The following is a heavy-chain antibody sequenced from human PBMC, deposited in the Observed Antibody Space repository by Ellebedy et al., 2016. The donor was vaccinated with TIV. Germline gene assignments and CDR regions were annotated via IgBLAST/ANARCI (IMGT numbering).Heavy chain of an antibody. CDR3: AREQDGSSAWFPS. Sequence: AASVKVSCKASGGTFSNLAFSWVRQAPGHGLEWMGTIIPFFGTTNCAQTLQGRVAMTADESTSTVYMELSSLRYEDAAFYYSAREQDGSSAWFPSWGQGTLVTVSS. D-gene: IGHD6-19*01. CDR2: IIPFFGTT. J-gene: IGHJ4*02. CDR1: GGTFSNLA. V-gene: IGHV1-69*13.